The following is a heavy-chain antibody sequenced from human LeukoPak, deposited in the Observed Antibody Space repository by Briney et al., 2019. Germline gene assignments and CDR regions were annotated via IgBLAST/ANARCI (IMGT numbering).Heavy chain of an antibody. CDR3: AREPYYDFWSGYYKPHDAFDI. D-gene: IGHD3-3*01. J-gene: IGHJ3*02. Sequence: GGSLRLSCAASGFTFSSYSMNWVRQAPGKGLEWVSSISSSSSYIYYADSVKSRFTISRDNAKNSLYLQMNSLRAEDTAVYYCAREPYYDFWSGYYKPHDAFDIWGQGTMVTVSS. CDR2: ISSSSSYI. CDR1: GFTFSSYS. V-gene: IGHV3-21*01.